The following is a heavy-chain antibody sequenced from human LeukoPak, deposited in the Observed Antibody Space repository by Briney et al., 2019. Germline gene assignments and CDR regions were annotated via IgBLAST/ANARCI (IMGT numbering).Heavy chain of an antibody. Sequence: PSETLSLTCTVSGGSISSYYWSWIRQPPGKGLEWIGYIYYSGSTNYNPSLKSRVTISVDTSKNQFSLKLSSVTAADTAAYYCAREASSSWLIDYWGQGTLVTVSS. D-gene: IGHD6-13*01. CDR2: IYYSGST. J-gene: IGHJ4*02. V-gene: IGHV4-59*01. CDR3: AREASSSWLIDY. CDR1: GGSISSYY.